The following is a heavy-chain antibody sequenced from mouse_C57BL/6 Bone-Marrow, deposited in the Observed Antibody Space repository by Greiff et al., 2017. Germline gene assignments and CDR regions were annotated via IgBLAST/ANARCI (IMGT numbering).Heavy chain of an antibody. D-gene: IGHD1-1*01. CDR3: TIDNYGSSPWFAY. CDR1: GFTFSSYA. V-gene: IGHV5-9-1*02. J-gene: IGHJ3*01. CDR2: ISSGGDYI. Sequence: EVQVVESGEGLVKPGGSLKLSCAASGFTFSSYAMSWVRQTPEKRLEWVAYISSGGDYIYYADTVKGRYTISRDNARNTLYLQMRRLKSEDTAMYYCTIDNYGSSPWFAYWGQGTLVTVSA.